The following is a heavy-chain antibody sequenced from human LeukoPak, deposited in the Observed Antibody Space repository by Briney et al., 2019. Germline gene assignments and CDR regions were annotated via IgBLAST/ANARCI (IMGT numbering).Heavy chain of an antibody. V-gene: IGHV1-46*03. J-gene: IGHJ6*02. Sequence: ASVKVSCKASVYTFTGLYMHWVRQAPGQGLEWMGIINPSGGSTSYAQKFQGRVTMTRDTSTSTVYMELSSLRSEDTAVYYCARPYYYGMGVWGQGTTVTVSS. CDR1: VYTFTGLY. CDR2: INPSGGST. CDR3: ARPYYYGMGV.